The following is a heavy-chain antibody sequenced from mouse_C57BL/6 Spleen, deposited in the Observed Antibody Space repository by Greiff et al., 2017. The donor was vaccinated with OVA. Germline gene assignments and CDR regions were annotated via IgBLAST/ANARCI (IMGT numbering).Heavy chain of an antibody. J-gene: IGHJ3*01. V-gene: IGHV1-80*01. CDR1: GYAFSSYW. CDR3: ARRAWFAY. Sequence: QVQLKESGAELVKPGASVKISCKASGYAFSSYWMNWVKQRPGKGLEWIGQIYPGDGDTNYNGKFKGKATLTADKSSSTAYMQLSSLTSEDSAVYFCARRAWFAYWGQGTLVTVSA. CDR2: IYPGDGDT.